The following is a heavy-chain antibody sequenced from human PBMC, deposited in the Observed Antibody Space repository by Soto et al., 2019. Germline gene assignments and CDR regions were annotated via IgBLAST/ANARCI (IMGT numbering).Heavy chain of an antibody. J-gene: IGHJ4*02. Sequence: SGPTLVNPTQTLTLTCTVSGFSLATRGMTLGWIRQPPGKAPEWLALSTQYSPSLQSRLTFTEDTSKNQVVLTMTNMDPVDTATYYCTLRQDTSRGPIYWGQGIMVTVSS. CDR2: ST. CDR3: TLRQDTSRGPIY. D-gene: IGHD6-13*01. CDR1: GFSLATRGMT. V-gene: IGHV2-5*01.